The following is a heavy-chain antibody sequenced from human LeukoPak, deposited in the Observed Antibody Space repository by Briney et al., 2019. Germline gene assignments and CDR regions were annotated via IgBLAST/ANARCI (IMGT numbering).Heavy chain of an antibody. CDR2: FDPEGGET. Sequence: ASVKVSCKVSGYTLTELSMYWVRQAPGKGLEGMGGFDPEGGETIYAQKFQGRVTMTEDTSTDTAYMELSSLRSEDTAVYYCATPLPQNYYDGMDVWGQGTTVTVSS. CDR3: ATPLPQNYYDGMDV. V-gene: IGHV1-24*01. CDR1: GYTLTELS. J-gene: IGHJ6*02.